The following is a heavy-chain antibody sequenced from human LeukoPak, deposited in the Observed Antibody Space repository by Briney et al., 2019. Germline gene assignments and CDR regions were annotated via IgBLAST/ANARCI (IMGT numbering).Heavy chain of an antibody. CDR1: GGTFSSYA. J-gene: IGHJ6*02. CDR3: ASPRPYYYDSSGSFPYYYYYGMDV. V-gene: IGHV1-69*06. D-gene: IGHD3-22*01. CDR2: IIPIFGTA. Sequence: SVKVTCKASGGTFSSYAISWVRQAPGQGLEWMGGIIPIFGTANYAQKFQGRVTITADKSTSTAYMELSSLRSEDTAVYYCASPRPYYYDSSGSFPYYYYYGMDVWGQGTTVTVSS.